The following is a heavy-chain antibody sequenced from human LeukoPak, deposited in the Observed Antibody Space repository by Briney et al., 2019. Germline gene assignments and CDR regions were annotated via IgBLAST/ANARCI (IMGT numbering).Heavy chain of an antibody. J-gene: IGHJ4*01. CDR3: ARRPPYGGNRLDY. CDR1: GGSFSGYS. CDR2: INHSGST. Sequence: SETLSLTCAVYGGSFSGYSWSWIRRPPGKGLEWIGEINHSGSTNYNPSLKSRVTISVDTSKNQFSLKLSSVTAADTATYYCARRPPYGGNRLDYWAHGTLVTVSS. D-gene: IGHD4-23*01. V-gene: IGHV4-34*01.